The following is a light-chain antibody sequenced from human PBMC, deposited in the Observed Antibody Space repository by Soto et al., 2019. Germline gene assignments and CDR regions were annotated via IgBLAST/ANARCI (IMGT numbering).Light chain of an antibody. Sequence: EIMLTQSPATLSLSPWEIATVSCMASQSVSSYLAWYQQRPGQAPRLLIYDASNRASGVPARFSGSGSGTDFTLTISDLEPADFGLYYCQQRLNWPPGFGQGTKVDIK. CDR1: QSVSSY. V-gene: IGKV3-11*01. J-gene: IGKJ1*01. CDR3: QQRLNWPPG. CDR2: DAS.